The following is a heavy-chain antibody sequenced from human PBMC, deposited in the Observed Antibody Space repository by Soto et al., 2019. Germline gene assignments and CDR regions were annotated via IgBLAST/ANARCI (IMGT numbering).Heavy chain of an antibody. V-gene: IGHV3-7*04. CDR3: AGGGGNFDQ. J-gene: IGHJ4*02. D-gene: IGHD3-16*01. CDR1: GFTLSGYW. CDR2: VKQDGSNK. Sequence: EVQLVESGGGLVQPGGSLRLTCEASGFTLSGYWMSWVRQAPGKGLEWVANVKQDGSNKYYVDSVKGRFTISRDNAKNFLDLRINSGGVGETAGYYCAGGGGNFDQWGQGTLVTVSS.